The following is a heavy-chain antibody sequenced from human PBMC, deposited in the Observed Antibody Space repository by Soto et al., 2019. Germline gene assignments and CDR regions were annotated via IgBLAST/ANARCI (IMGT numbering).Heavy chain of an antibody. V-gene: IGHV3-48*03. CDR1: MFSISAYE. Sequence: EVQLVESGGRLVQPGGSLRLSCDASMFSISAYEMFWVRQAPGKGLEWIAEIDSSGTTVYYADSVKGRFAISRENNKNVLFLQMDNVSVEDTAVYYCAVLVVYIGSDKSTAVDFWGQGTLVTVSS. D-gene: IGHD2-15*01. CDR2: IDSSGTTV. J-gene: IGHJ3*01. CDR3: AVLVVYIGSDKSTAVDF.